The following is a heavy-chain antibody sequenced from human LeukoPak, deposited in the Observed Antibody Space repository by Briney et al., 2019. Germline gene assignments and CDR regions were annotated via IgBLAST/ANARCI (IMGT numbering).Heavy chain of an antibody. CDR1: GYSFTDY. CDR2: INPNSGGT. J-gene: IGHJ3*02. Sequence: ASVKVSCKTSGYSFTDYMHWVRQAPGQGLEWMGWINPNSGGTSSAQKFQGRVTMTRDTSISTAYMELSRLRSDDTAVYYCARKYCGGDCYSGAGAFDIWGQGTMVTVSS. CDR3: ARKYCGGDCYSGAGAFDI. D-gene: IGHD2-21*02. V-gene: IGHV1-2*02.